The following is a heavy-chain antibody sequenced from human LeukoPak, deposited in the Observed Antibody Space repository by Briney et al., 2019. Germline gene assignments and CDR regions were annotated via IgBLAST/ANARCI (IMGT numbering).Heavy chain of an antibody. J-gene: IGHJ4*02. Sequence: GGSLRLSCAAAGFTVSSYSMIWVRQAPGKGLEWVSSISISISYIYYADSVKGRFTISRDKAKNSLYLQMNSLRAEGTAVYYCAKLSVAGNLWGQGTLVPVSS. CDR3: AKLSVAGNL. D-gene: IGHD6-19*01. CDR1: GFTVSSYS. V-gene: IGHV3-21*04. CDR2: ISISISYI.